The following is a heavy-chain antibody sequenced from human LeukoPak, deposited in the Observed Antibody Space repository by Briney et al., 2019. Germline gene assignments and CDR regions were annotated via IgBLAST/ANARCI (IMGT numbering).Heavy chain of an antibody. J-gene: IGHJ4*02. CDR1: GGSTVSSAYY. CDR3: ARHICSGGSCPDYFDI. Sequence: ETPSLTCTVSGGSTVSSAYYSGWIRQPPGKGLEWISSIYYSGNTCYNPSLKSRVTISVDTSKNQFSLKLSSVAAADTAAYYCARHICSGGSCPDYFDIWGQGTLVTVAS. V-gene: IGHV4-39*01. CDR2: IYYSGNT. D-gene: IGHD2-15*01.